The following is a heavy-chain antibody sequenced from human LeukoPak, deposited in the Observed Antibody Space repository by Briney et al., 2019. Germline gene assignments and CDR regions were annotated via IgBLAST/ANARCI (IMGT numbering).Heavy chain of an antibody. V-gene: IGHV1-2*02. CDR3: TKDQGIAVAGTD. Sequence: SVKVSCKASGYTFSGYYIHWVRQAPGQGLEWMGWINPSSGATRYAQKFQDRVTMSSDTSITAAYMDLSRLRSDDTAVYYCTKDQGIAVAGTDWGQGTMVTVSS. D-gene: IGHD6-19*01. CDR1: GYTFSGYY. J-gene: IGHJ3*01. CDR2: INPSSGAT.